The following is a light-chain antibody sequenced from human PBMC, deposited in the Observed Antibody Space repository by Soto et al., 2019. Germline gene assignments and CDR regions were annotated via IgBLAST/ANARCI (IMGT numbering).Light chain of an antibody. CDR3: QQSYSTPPWT. CDR1: QSIYKW. J-gene: IGKJ1*01. Sequence: DIQMTQSPSSVSASIGDRVTISCRASQSIYKWLVWYQQKPGKAPKLLIYAASSLQSGVPSRFSGSGSGTDFTLTISSLQPEDFATYFCQQSYSTPPWTFGQGTKVDIK. CDR2: AAS. V-gene: IGKV1-39*01.